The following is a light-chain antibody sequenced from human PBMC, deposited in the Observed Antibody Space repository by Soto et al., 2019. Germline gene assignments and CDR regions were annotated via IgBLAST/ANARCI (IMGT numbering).Light chain of an antibody. Sequence: EIVLTQSPDFLSVSPGERASLSCRASQSLGASLAWYQQKPGQAPRLLFYRISTRATGIPARFSGSGSGTEFTLTINSLQSEDFAVYYCQQHYQWPITFGQGTRLEIK. CDR1: QSLGAS. V-gene: IGKV3D-15*01. CDR2: RIS. J-gene: IGKJ5*01. CDR3: QQHYQWPIT.